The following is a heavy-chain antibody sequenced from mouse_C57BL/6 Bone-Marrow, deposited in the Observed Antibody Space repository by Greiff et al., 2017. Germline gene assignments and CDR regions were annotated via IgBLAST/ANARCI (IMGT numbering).Heavy chain of an antibody. Sequence: VQLQQSGAELVKPGASVKISCKASGYAFSSYWMNWVKQRPGKGLEWIGQIYPGDGDTNYNGKFKGKATLTADKSSSTAYMQLSSRTSEDSAVYFCARLPYYYGRSDDWGNGGGRTV. CDR3: ARLPYYYGRSDD. V-gene: IGHV1-80*01. CDR1: GYAFSSYW. CDR2: IYPGDGDT. J-gene: IGHJ2*03. D-gene: IGHD1-1*01.